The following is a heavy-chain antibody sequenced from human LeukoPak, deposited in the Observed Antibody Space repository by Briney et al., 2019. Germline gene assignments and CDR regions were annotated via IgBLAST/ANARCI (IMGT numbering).Heavy chain of an antibody. V-gene: IGHV3-30*03. CDR1: GFTFSSYG. Sequence: GRSLRLSCAASGFTFSSYGMHWVRQAPGKGLEWVAVISYDGSNKYYADSVKGRFTISRDNSKNTLYLQMNSLRAEDTAVYYCARGGGSSWFRVKYNWFDPWGQGTLVTVSS. CDR3: ARGGGSSWFRVKYNWFDP. D-gene: IGHD6-13*01. CDR2: ISYDGSNK. J-gene: IGHJ5*02.